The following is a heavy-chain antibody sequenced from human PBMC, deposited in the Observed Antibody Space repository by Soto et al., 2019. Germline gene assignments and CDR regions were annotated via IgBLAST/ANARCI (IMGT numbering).Heavy chain of an antibody. J-gene: IGHJ4*02. CDR2: IYHSGST. CDR3: ARWSDSSGYYTLDY. Sequence: TSETLSLTCAVSGGSISSSNWWSWVRQPPGKGLEWIGEIYHSGSTNYNPSLKSRVTISVDKSKNQFSLKLSSVTAADTAVYYCARWSDSSGYYTLDYWGQGTLVTVSS. V-gene: IGHV4-4*02. D-gene: IGHD3-22*01. CDR1: GGSISSSNW.